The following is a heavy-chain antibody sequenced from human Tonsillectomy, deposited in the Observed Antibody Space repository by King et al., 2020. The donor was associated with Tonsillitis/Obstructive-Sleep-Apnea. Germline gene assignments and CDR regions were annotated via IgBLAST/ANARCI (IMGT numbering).Heavy chain of an antibody. Sequence: QLVQSGAEVKKPGSSVRVSCEASGGTLSSYAMTWVRQAPGQGLEWMGGIIPTLGVANYAQNFQGRVTIIADKFTSIAYMELTSLRSEDTAVYYCATSRAYDSHYYYCGMDVWGQGTTVTVSS. CDR2: IIPTLGVA. V-gene: IGHV1-69*10. CDR3: ATSRAYDSHYYYCGMDV. CDR1: GGTLSSYA. J-gene: IGHJ6*02. D-gene: IGHD5-12*01.